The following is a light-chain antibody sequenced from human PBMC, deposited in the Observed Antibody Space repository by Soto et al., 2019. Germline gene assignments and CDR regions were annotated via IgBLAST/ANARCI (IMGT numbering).Light chain of an antibody. CDR1: SSNIGSDY. J-gene: IGLJ1*01. Sequence: QSVLTQPPSVSAAPGQKVTISCSGTSSNIGSDYVSWYQKVPGTAPKLLIYENDKRPSGISDRFSGSKSGTSATLDITGLQTGDEGDYYCSSYTNTSTLVFGTGTKVTVL. CDR2: END. V-gene: IGLV1-51*01. CDR3: SSYTNTSTLV.